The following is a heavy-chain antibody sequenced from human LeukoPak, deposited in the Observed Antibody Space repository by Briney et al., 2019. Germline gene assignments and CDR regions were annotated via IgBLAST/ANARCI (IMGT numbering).Heavy chain of an antibody. CDR2: IRYDGSNK. J-gene: IGHJ6*02. CDR3: AKDEWVAAAGTALTWYYYGMDV. D-gene: IGHD6-13*01. Sequence: GGSLRLSCAASGFTFSSYGMHWVRQAPGKGLEWVAFIRYDGSNKYYADSVKGRFTISRDNSKNALYLQMNSLRAEDTAVYYCAKDEWVAAAGTALTWYYYGMDVWGQGTTVTVSS. V-gene: IGHV3-30*02. CDR1: GFTFSSYG.